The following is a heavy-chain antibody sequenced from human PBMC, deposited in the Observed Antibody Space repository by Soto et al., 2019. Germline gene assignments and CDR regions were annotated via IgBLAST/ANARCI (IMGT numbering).Heavy chain of an antibody. J-gene: IGHJ4*02. CDR1: GYTLTELS. CDR2: FDPEDGET. Sequence: QVQLVQSGAEVKKPGASVKVSCKVSGYTLTELSMHWVRQAPGKGLEWMGGFDPEDGETIYAQKFQGRVTMTADTSTDTAYMDLSSLRSEDTADYYCAMGVPAAPTFDYWGQGTLVTVSS. CDR3: AMGVPAAPTFDY. D-gene: IGHD2-2*01. V-gene: IGHV1-24*01.